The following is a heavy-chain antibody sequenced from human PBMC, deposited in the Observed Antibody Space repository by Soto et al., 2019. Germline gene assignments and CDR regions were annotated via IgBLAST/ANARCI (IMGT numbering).Heavy chain of an antibody. Sequence: PSETLSLTCTVSGGSISSSSYYLGWIRQPPGKGLEWIGSIYYSGSTYYNPSLKSRVTISVDTSKNQFSLKLSSVTAADTAVYYCAAYDSSPYYYGMDVWGQGTTVTVSS. J-gene: IGHJ6*02. CDR3: AAYDSSPYYYGMDV. CDR1: GGSISSSSYY. V-gene: IGHV4-39*01. D-gene: IGHD3-3*01. CDR2: IYYSGST.